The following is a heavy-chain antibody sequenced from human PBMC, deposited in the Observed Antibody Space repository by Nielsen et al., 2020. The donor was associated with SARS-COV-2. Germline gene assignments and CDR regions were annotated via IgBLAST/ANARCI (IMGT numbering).Heavy chain of an antibody. J-gene: IGHJ3*02. CDR2: IYPGNSET. V-gene: IGHV5-51*01. Sequence: GESLKISCKGSGYSFSSYWIAWVRQMPGKGLEWVGIIYPGNSETRYSPSFQGQVTISADKSTSTAYLQWSSLKASDTAMYYCGRHLSVVHKGLEIWGQGTMVTVSS. D-gene: IGHD1-1*01. CDR3: GRHLSVVHKGLEI. CDR1: GYSFSSYW.